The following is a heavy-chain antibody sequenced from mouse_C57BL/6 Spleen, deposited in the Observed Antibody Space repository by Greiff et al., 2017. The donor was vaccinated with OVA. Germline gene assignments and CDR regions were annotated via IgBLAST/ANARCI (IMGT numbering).Heavy chain of an antibody. D-gene: IGHD3-1*01. CDR3: ASLSGFDY. Sequence: QVQLQQSGPELVKPGASVKISCKASGYAFSSSWMNWVKQRPGKGLEWIGRIYPGDGDTNYNGKFKGKATLTADKSSSTAYMQLSSLTSEDSAVYFCASLSGFDYWGQGTTLTVSS. V-gene: IGHV1-82*01. J-gene: IGHJ2*01. CDR1: GYAFSSSW. CDR2: IYPGDGDT.